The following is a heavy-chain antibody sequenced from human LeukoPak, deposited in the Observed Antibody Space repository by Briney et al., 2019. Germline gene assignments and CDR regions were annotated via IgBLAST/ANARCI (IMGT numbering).Heavy chain of an antibody. V-gene: IGHV4-59*12. CDR3: ARGMGYDSPSGAFDI. CDR1: GGSISSYY. D-gene: IGHD3-9*01. J-gene: IGHJ3*02. Sequence: SETLSLTCTVSGGSISSYYWSWIRQPPGKGLEWIGYIYYSGSTNYNPSLKSRVTISLDRSKNQFSLNVSSVTAADTAMYYAARGMGYDSPSGAFDIWGHGAMVTVSS. CDR2: IYYSGST.